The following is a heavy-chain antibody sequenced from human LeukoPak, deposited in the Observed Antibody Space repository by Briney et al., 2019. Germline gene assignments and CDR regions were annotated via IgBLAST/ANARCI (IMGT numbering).Heavy chain of an antibody. CDR2: ISSNGGST. V-gene: IGHV3-64*01. Sequence: GGSLRLSCAASGFTLSSYAMHWVRQAPGKGLEYVSAISSNGGSTYYANSVKGRFTISRDNSKNTLYLQMGSLRAEDMAVYYCAREDYYGSGSYWAPYYYYMDVWGKGTTVTISS. J-gene: IGHJ6*03. D-gene: IGHD3-10*01. CDR1: GFTLSSYA. CDR3: AREDYYGSGSYWAPYYYYMDV.